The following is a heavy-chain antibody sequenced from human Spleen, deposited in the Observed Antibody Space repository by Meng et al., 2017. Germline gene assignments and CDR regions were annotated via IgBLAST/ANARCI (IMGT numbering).Heavy chain of an antibody. D-gene: IGHD2-15*01. J-gene: IGHJ4*02. Sequence: EVELAESGGGLGRLWDSLRLAWAASGFPFGVYAMSWVRQAPGKGLECVSTIGTDRVTYYADSVKGRFTISRDNSKNTIYLQMNGLKAEDTALYFCARNLPGSYFDYWGQGVLVTVSS. V-gene: IGHV3-23*04. CDR3: ARNLPGSYFDY. CDR1: GFPFGVYA. CDR2: IGTDRVT.